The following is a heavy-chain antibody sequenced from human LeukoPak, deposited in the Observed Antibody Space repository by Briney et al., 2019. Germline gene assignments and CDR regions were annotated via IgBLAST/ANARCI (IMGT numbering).Heavy chain of an antibody. V-gene: IGHV3-21*01. CDR3: ARDSRYSGSYYWDHDAFDI. CDR2: ITRGSIYT. CDR1: GFTFSNYN. Sequence: GGSLRLSCAASGFTFSNYNMNWVRQTPGKGLEWVSSITRGSIYTFYADSVKGRFTISRDNSKNTLYLQMNSLRAEDTAVYYCARDSRYSGSYYWDHDAFDIWGQGTMVTVSS. J-gene: IGHJ3*02. D-gene: IGHD1-26*01.